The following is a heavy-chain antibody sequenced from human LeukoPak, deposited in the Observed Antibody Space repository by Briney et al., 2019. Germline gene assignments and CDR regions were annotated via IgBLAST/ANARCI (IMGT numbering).Heavy chain of an antibody. J-gene: IGHJ4*02. CDR1: GDSISSGSYY. CDR2: IYTSGST. Sequence: SETLSLTCTVSGDSISSGSYYWSWIRQPAGKGLEWIGRIYTSGSTNYNPSLKSRVTISVDTSKNQFSLKLSSVTAADTAVYYCAREEEYYYGSGSPFYFDYWGQGTLVTVSS. D-gene: IGHD3-10*01. V-gene: IGHV4-61*02. CDR3: AREEEYYYGSGSPFYFDY.